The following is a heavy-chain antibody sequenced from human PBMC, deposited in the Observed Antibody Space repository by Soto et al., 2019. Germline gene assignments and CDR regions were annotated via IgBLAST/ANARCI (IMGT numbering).Heavy chain of an antibody. CDR3: AKDPQKGPLSARWSFYPAEYYYYGMDV. Sequence: GGSLRLSCAASGFTFSSYAMSWVRQAPGKGLEWVSAISGSGGSTYYADSVKGRFTISRDNSKNTLYLQMNSLRAEDTAVYYCAKDPQKGPLSARWSFYPAEYYYYGMDVWGQGTTVTVSS. V-gene: IGHV3-23*01. CDR1: GFTFSSYA. D-gene: IGHD2-15*01. CDR2: ISGSGGST. J-gene: IGHJ6*02.